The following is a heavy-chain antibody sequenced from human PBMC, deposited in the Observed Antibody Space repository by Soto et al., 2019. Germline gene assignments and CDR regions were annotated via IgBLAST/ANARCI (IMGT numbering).Heavy chain of an antibody. J-gene: IGHJ4*02. D-gene: IGHD6-13*01. Sequence: SETLSLTCSVYGGSFSGYYWSWIRQPPGKGLEWIGEINHSGSTNYNPSLKSRVTISVDTSKNQFSLKLSSVTAADTAVYYCARLARAGYWGQGTLVTVSS. V-gene: IGHV4-34*01. CDR1: GGSFSGYY. CDR3: ARLARAGY. CDR2: INHSGST.